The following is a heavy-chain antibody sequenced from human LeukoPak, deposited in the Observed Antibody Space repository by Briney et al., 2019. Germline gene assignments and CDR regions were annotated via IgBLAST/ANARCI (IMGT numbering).Heavy chain of an antibody. V-gene: IGHV3-23*01. CDR2: ISGSGGST. D-gene: IGHD2-2*02. Sequence: GGSLRLSCAASGLTFSSYAMSWVRQAPGKGLEWVSAISGSGGSTYYADSVKGRFTISRDNSKNTLYLQMNSLRAEDTAVYYCARERLLVVPAAIRNYYYGMDVWGQGTTVTVSS. CDR1: GLTFSSYA. J-gene: IGHJ6*02. CDR3: ARERLLVVPAAIRNYYYGMDV.